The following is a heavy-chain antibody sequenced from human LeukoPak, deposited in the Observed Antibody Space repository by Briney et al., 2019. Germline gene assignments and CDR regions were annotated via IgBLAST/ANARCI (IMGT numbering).Heavy chain of an antibody. V-gene: IGHV5-51*01. CDR3: ARQRVYSGTSALYAFDI. CDR2: IYPGDSDT. CDR1: GYRFISYW. D-gene: IGHD4-23*01. J-gene: IGHJ3*02. Sequence: GESLKISCKGSGYRFISYWIGWVRQMPGKGLEWMGIIYPGDSDTRYSPSFQGQVTISADKSISTAYLQWSSLKASDTAMYYCARQRVYSGTSALYAFDIWGQGTMVTVSS.